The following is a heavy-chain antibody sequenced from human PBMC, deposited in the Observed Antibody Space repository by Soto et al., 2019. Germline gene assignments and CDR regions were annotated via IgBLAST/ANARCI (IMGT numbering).Heavy chain of an antibody. Sequence: PXGSLKLSCAAAGFTFSSYSMNWVRQAPGKGLDWVSSISRTSNYIYYTDSVKGRFTISRDNAKNSIYLQMNSLRAEDTATYYCASGVFGLGSPVIGGYWGQGTLVTVSS. CDR3: ASGVFGLGSPVIGGY. D-gene: IGHD3-3*01. J-gene: IGHJ4*02. CDR1: GFTFSSYS. CDR2: ISRTSNYI. V-gene: IGHV3-21*01.